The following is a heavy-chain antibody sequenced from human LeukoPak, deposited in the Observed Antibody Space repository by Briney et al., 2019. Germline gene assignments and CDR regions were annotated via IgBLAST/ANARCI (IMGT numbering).Heavy chain of an antibody. CDR3: ARDAIAVADRGFDK. CDR2: IYTSGST. J-gene: IGHJ4*02. Sequence: HPSETLSLTCTVSGGSISSYCWSWIRQPAGKGLEWIGRIYTSGSTNYNPSLKSRVTISVDKSKNQFSLKLSSVTAADTAVYYWARDAIAVADRGFDKWGQGTLVTVSS. D-gene: IGHD6-19*01. CDR1: GGSISSYC. V-gene: IGHV4-4*07.